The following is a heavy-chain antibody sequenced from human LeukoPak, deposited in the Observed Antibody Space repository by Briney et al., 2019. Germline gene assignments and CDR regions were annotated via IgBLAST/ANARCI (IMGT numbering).Heavy chain of an antibody. V-gene: IGHV3-7*03. D-gene: IGHD1-26*01. J-gene: IGHJ3*02. Sequence: GGSLRLSCAASGFTFSTYGMSWVRQAPGKGLEWVANINQNGGEKYYVDSFKGRFTISRDNAKNTLYLKMNSLRAEDTAVYYCARGGSYLSAFDIWGQGTMVTVSS. CDR1: GFTFSTYG. CDR2: INQNGGEK. CDR3: ARGGSYLSAFDI.